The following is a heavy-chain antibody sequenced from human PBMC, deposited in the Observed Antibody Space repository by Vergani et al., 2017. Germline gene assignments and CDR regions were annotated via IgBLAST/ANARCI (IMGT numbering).Heavy chain of an antibody. CDR2: IYYSGST. CDR1: GGSISSGDYY. D-gene: IGHD3-9*01. V-gene: IGHV4-30-4*01. J-gene: IGHJ4*02. Sequence: QVQLQESGPGLVKPSQTLSLTCTVSGGSISSGDYYWSWIRQPPGKGLDWIGYIYYSGSTNYNPSLKSRVTISVDTSKNQFSLKLSSVTAADTAVYYCARAWRDYDILAGYVTAYFDYWGQGTLVTVSS. CDR3: ARAWRDYDILAGYVTAYFDY.